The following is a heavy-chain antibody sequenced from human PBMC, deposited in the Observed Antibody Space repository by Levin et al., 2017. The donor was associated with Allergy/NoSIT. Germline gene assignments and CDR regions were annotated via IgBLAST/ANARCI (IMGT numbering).Heavy chain of an antibody. D-gene: IGHD2-2*03. CDR2: IYYSGST. J-gene: IGHJ4*02. CDR1: GGSISGGGYH. V-gene: IGHV4-31*03. Sequence: TTSETLSLTCTVSGGSISGGGYHWTWIRQHPETGLEWIGYIYYSGSTFYNPSLKSRLMISVDTSKNQFSLNVSSVTAADTAVYYCAREDGSTFDFWGQGALVTVAS. CDR3: AREDGSTFDF.